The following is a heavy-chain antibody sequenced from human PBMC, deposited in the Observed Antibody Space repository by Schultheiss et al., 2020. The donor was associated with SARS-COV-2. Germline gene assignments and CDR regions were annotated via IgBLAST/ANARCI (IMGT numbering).Heavy chain of an antibody. CDR1: GGSISSSNW. CDR3: ARSAVAAAGGALDV. J-gene: IGHJ6*02. CDR2: IYYSGST. V-gene: IGHV4-4*02. D-gene: IGHD6-13*01. Sequence: SETLSLTCTVSGGSISSSNWWSWIRQPPGKGLEWIGYIYYSGSTYYNPSLKSRVTISVDTSKNQFSLKLSSVTAADTAVFYCARSAVAAAGGALDVWGQGTTVTVSS.